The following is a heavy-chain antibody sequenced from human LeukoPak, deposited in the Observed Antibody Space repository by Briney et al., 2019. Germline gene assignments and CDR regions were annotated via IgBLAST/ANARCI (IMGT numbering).Heavy chain of an antibody. CDR2: INHSGST. D-gene: IGHD5-12*01. CDR1: GGSSSGYY. CDR3: ARCSGYDYTNWFDP. V-gene: IGHV4-34*01. Sequence: SETLSLTCAVYGGSSSGYYWSWIRQPPGKGLEWIGEINHSGSTNYNPSLKSRVTISVDTSKNQFSLKLSSVTAADTAVYYCARCSGYDYTNWFDPWGQGTLVTVSS. J-gene: IGHJ5*02.